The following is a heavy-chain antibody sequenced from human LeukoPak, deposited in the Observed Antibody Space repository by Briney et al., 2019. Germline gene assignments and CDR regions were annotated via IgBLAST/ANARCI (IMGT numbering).Heavy chain of an antibody. Sequence: GGSLRLSCTASGFTFGDYAMSWVRQAPGKGLEWVGFIRSKAYGGTTEYAASVKGRFTISRDDSKSIAYLQMNSLKTEDTAVHYCTRSDFWSGYYSDYWGQGTLVTVSS. CDR3: TRSDFWSGYYSDY. D-gene: IGHD3-3*01. V-gene: IGHV3-49*04. CDR1: GFTFGDYA. J-gene: IGHJ4*02. CDR2: IRSKAYGGTT.